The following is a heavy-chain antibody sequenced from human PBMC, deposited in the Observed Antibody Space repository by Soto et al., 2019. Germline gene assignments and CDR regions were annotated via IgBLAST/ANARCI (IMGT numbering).Heavy chain of an antibody. CDR3: TRDSGGQLGGMDV. D-gene: IGHD6-6*01. V-gene: IGHV1-46*01. CDR2: INPSGGSA. Sequence: QVQLVQSGAEVKKPGASVKVSCKASGYTFTSYYIHWVRQAPGQGLEWMGTINPSGGSASYAQKFQGRVIMTRDTSTSTVYMELSSLRSEDTAVYYCTRDSGGQLGGMDVWGQGTTVTDSS. J-gene: IGHJ6*02. CDR1: GYTFTSYY.